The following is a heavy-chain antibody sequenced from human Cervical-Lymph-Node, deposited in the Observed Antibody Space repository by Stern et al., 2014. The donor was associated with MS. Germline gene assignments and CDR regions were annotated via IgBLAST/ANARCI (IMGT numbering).Heavy chain of an antibody. D-gene: IGHD1-14*01. J-gene: IGHJ4*02. V-gene: IGHV1-46*01. Sequence: VQLEESGAEVRKPGASVKISCKASGHTFTSYYIHWVRQAPGQGLEWMGAINPSVGSTRASQKFQGRVTMTRETSTSTVYMDVGTLTSDDTAVYYCARKTITNPTDYWGQGTLVAVSS. CDR1: GHTFTSYY. CDR3: ARKTITNPTDY. CDR2: INPSVGST.